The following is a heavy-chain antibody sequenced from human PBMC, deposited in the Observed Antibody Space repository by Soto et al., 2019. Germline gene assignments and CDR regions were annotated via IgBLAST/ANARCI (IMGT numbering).Heavy chain of an antibody. CDR3: ARDKGKIQSCSRAFDI. CDR1: GGSISNYY. V-gene: IGHV4-59*01. J-gene: IGHJ3*02. Sequence: QVQLQESGPGLLKPSETLSLTCTVSGGSISNYYWSWIRQPPGRGLEWIGYIRNSGATSYDPSLELRVTMSLDTAHNLFSLRLTSVTAADAALYYCARDKGKIQSCSRAFDIWGQGTIVTVSS. CDR2: IRNSGAT. D-gene: IGHD2-15*01.